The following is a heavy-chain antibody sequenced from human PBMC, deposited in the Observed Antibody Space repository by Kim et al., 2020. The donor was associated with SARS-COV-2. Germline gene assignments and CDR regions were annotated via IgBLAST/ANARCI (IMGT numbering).Heavy chain of an antibody. CDR3: ARLGDYGSGTLI. J-gene: IGHJ4*02. CDR1: GGSISSGGYY. D-gene: IGHD3-10*01. Sequence: SETLSLTCTVSGGSISSGGYYWSWIRQHPGKGLEWIGNIIYSGSTHYNPSLRSRVTMSVDTSKNHLSLNVNSVTAADMAVYYCARLGDYGSGTLIWGQGTLVTVSS. CDR2: IIYSGST. V-gene: IGHV4-31*03.